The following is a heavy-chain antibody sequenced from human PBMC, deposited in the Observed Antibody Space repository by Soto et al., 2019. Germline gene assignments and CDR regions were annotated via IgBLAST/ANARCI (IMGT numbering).Heavy chain of an antibody. D-gene: IGHD3-10*01. CDR2: IWYDGRNK. CDR3: AREGEGGYYIDF. V-gene: IGHV3-33*01. CDR1: GFTFRNYG. J-gene: IGHJ4*02. Sequence: HVQLVESGGGVVQPGRSLRLTCAVSGFTFRNYGMHWVRQAPGKGPEWAAAIWYDGRNKYYADSLKGRFTISRDNSKNTLYLQMDNLKAEDTAVYYCAREGEGGYYIDFWGQGTLVIVSS.